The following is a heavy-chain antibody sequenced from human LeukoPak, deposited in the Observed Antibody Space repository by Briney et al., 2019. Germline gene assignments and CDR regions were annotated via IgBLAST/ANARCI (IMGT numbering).Heavy chain of an antibody. CDR2: MNPNSGNT. V-gene: IGHV1-8*01. CDR3: ARGPSRGSSGYYPNDAFDI. CDR1: GYTFTSYD. J-gene: IGHJ3*02. D-gene: IGHD3-22*01. Sequence: ASVKVSCKASGYTFTSYDINWVRQATGQGLEWMGWMNPNSGNTGYAQKFQGRVTMTRNTSISTAYMELSSLRSEDTAVYYCARGPSRGSSGYYPNDAFDIWGQGTMVTVSS.